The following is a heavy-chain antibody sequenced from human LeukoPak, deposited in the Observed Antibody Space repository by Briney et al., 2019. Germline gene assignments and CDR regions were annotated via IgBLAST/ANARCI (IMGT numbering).Heavy chain of an antibody. CDR3: ARAPPNRTYFRP. Sequence: PSETLSLTCAVYGGSFSGYYWSWIRQPPGKGLEWIGEINHSGSTNHNPSLKSRVTISVDTSKNQFSLKLSSVTAADTAVYYCARAPPNRTYFRPWGQGTLVTVSS. D-gene: IGHD3-10*02. CDR1: GGSFSGYY. J-gene: IGHJ5*02. V-gene: IGHV4-34*01. CDR2: INHSGST.